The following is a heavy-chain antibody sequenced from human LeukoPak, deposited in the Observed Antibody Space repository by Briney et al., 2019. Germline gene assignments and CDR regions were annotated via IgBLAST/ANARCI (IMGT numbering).Heavy chain of an antibody. J-gene: IGHJ4*02. CDR3: ARDRGYYDSSGYYYAFDY. CDR1: GYTFTSYG. Sequence: GASVKVSCKASGYTFTSYGISWVRQAPGQGLEWMGWISAYNGNTNYAQKLQGRVTMTTDTSTSTAYMELRSLRSDDTAVYYCARDRGYYDSSGYYYAFDYWGQGTLVTVSS. D-gene: IGHD3-22*01. V-gene: IGHV1-18*01. CDR2: ISAYNGNT.